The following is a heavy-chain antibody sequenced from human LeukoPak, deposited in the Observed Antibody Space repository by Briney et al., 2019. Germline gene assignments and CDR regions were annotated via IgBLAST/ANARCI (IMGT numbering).Heavy chain of an antibody. CDR2: IYPGDSDT. CDR3: ARQKTPYYDFWSGYYDAFDI. V-gene: IGHV5-51*01. Sequence: GESLKISCKGSGYSFTSYWIGWVRQMPGKGLEWMGIIYPGDSDTRYSPSFQGQVTISADKSISTAYLQWSSLKASDTAMYYCARQKTPYYDFWSGYYDAFDIWGQGTMVTVSS. D-gene: IGHD3-3*01. CDR1: GYSFTSYW. J-gene: IGHJ3*02.